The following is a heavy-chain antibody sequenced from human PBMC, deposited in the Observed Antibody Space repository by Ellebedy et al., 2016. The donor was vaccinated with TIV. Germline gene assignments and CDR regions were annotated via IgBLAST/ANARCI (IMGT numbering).Heavy chain of an antibody. CDR1: GFTFSDHW. D-gene: IGHD1-14*01. Sequence: GESLKISXAASGFTFSDHWMSWVRQAPGKGLEWLSYISSSGSAKYYGGSVEGRFTISRDNAKTSVYLQMDNLKDEDTAVYYCARDPNRNFGLDLWGQGTTVTVSS. V-gene: IGHV3-11*01. CDR2: ISSSGSAK. J-gene: IGHJ6*02. CDR3: ARDPNRNFGLDL.